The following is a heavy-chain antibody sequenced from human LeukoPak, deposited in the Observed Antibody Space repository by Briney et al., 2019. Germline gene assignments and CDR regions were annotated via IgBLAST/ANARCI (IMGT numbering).Heavy chain of an antibody. V-gene: IGHV4-39*07. CDR2: IYYTGST. CDR1: GGSISRSNSY. CDR3: ARLTAMATGWFDP. Sequence: SETLSLTCTVSGGSISRSNSYWGWIRQPPGKGLEWIGDIYYTGSTYYNPSLKSRVTVSVDTSKNQFSLKLSSVTAADTAVYYCARLTAMATGWFDPWGQGTLVTVSS. D-gene: IGHD5-18*01. J-gene: IGHJ5*02.